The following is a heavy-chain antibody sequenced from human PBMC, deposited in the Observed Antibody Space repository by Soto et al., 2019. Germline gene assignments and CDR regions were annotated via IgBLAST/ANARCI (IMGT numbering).Heavy chain of an antibody. D-gene: IGHD6-13*01. CDR2: ISAYNGNT. Sequence: ASVKVSCKASGYTFTSYGISWVRPAPGQGLEWMGWISAYNGNTNYAQKLQGRVTMTTDTSTSTAYMELRSLRSDDTAVYYCARVGVAAAGRLYGMDVWGQGTTVTVSS. V-gene: IGHV1-18*04. J-gene: IGHJ6*02. CDR3: ARVGVAAAGRLYGMDV. CDR1: GYTFTSYG.